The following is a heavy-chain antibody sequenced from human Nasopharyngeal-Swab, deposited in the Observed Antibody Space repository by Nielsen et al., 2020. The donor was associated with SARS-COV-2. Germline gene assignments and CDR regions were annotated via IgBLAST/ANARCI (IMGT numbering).Heavy chain of an antibody. CDR3: TRVGNYRHDY. CDR1: GFTFSTYW. Sequence: GGSLRLSCATSGFTFSTYWLHWVRQAPGKGLVWVARINGDGRTTSYADSLRGRFTISRDNAKSTLYLQMNSLTAEDTAVYYCTRVGNYRHDYWGQGTLVTVSS. J-gene: IGHJ4*02. CDR2: INGDGRTT. V-gene: IGHV3-74*01. D-gene: IGHD4-23*01.